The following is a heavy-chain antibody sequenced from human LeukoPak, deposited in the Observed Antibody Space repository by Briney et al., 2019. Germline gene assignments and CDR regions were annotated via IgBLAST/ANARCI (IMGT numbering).Heavy chain of an antibody. CDR2: ISYDGSNK. Sequence: GRSLRLSCAASGFTFSSYGMHWVRQAPGKGLEWVAVISYDGSNKYYADSVKGRFTISRDNSKNTLYLQMNSLRAEDTAVYYCAKLAVAGTWPEGWDYWGQGTLVTVSS. CDR1: GFTFSSYG. CDR3: AKLAVAGTWPEGWDY. J-gene: IGHJ4*02. V-gene: IGHV3-30*18. D-gene: IGHD6-19*01.